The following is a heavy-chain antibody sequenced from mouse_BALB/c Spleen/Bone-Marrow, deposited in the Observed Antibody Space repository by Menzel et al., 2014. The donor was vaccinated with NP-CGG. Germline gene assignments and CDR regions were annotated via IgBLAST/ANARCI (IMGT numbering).Heavy chain of an antibody. V-gene: IGHV1-5*01. CDR3: TYGYDYYAMDY. J-gene: IGHJ4*01. CDR2: IYPGNSDT. D-gene: IGHD2-2*01. CDR1: GYSFTCYW. Sequence: VQLQQSGTVLARPGASVKMSCKASGYSFTCYWMHWVKQRPGQGLEWIGAIYPGNSDTSYNQKFKGKAKLTAVTSASTAYMELSSLTNEDSAVYYCTYGYDYYAMDYWGQGTSVTVSS.